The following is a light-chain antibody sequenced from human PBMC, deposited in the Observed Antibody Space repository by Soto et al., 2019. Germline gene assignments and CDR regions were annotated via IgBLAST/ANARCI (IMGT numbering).Light chain of an antibody. CDR3: ATWDDSLNVFYV. J-gene: IGLJ1*01. CDR2: RNN. V-gene: IGLV1-47*01. Sequence: QSVLTQPPSASGTPGQGVTISCSGSTSNIGSNYVYWYQQLPGTAPKLLIYRNNQRPSGVPDRFSGSKSGTSASLAISGLRSDDEADYFCATWDDSLNVFYVFGTGTKVTV. CDR1: TSNIGSNY.